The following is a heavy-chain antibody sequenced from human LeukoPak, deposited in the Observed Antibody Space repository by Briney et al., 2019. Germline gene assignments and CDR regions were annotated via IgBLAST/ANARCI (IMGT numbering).Heavy chain of an antibody. V-gene: IGHV3-72*01. CDR1: GFTFSNYG. J-gene: IGHJ4*02. CDR2: TTNRADSYNT. CDR3: ARVALGNYGEYDY. D-gene: IGHD4/OR15-4a*01. Sequence: PGGSLRLSCAASGFTFSNYGMHWVRQAPGKGLEWVGRTTNRADSYNTHYAASVKGRFTISRDDSKDSLYLQMNSLKSEDMAVYYCARVALGNYGEYDYWGQGTLVTVSS.